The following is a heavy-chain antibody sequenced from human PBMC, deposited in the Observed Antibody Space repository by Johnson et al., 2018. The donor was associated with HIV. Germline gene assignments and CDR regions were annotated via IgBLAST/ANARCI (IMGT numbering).Heavy chain of an antibody. CDR1: GFTFSSYA. Sequence: QVQLVESGGGVVQPGRSLRLSCAASGFTFSSYAMHWVRQAPGKGLEWVAVISYDGSNKYYADSVKGRLTISRDNSKNTLYLQMNSLRAEDTAVYYCARPLGPPLWHDAFDIWGQGTMVTVSS. V-gene: IGHV3-30-3*01. D-gene: IGHD3-16*01. J-gene: IGHJ3*02. CDR2: ISYDGSNK. CDR3: ARPLGPPLWHDAFDI.